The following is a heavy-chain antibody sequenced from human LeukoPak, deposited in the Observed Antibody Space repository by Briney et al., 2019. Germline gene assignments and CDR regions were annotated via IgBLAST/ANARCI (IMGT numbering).Heavy chain of an antibody. Sequence: GGSLRLSCAASGFTFSSYAMHWVRQAPGKGLEWVTVRSYDGSNKYYADSVKGRFTISRDNSKNTLYLEMNSLRAEDTAVYYCARESDKPYFDYWGQGTLVTVSS. V-gene: IGHV3-30*04. CDR3: ARESDKPYFDY. J-gene: IGHJ4*02. CDR2: RSYDGSNK. CDR1: GFTFSSYA.